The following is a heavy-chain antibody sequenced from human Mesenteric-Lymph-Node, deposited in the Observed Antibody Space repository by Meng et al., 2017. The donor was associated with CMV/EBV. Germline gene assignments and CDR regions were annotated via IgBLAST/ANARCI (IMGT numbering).Heavy chain of an antibody. CDR1: GFTFSTYA. V-gene: IGHV1-69*04. J-gene: IGHJ5*01. CDR3: ARDPSYSTSWFDY. CDR2: IIPILGIA. D-gene: IGHD6-13*01. Sequence: KISCAASGFTFSTYAMHWVRQAPGQGLEWMGRIIPILGIANYAQKFQGRVTITADKSTSTAYMELSSLRSDDTAVYYCARDPSYSTSWFDYWGQGTLVTVSS.